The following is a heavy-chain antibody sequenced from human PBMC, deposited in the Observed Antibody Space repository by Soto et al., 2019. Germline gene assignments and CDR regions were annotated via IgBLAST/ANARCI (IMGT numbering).Heavy chain of an antibody. D-gene: IGHD2-2*01. CDR1: GFTFSSYW. J-gene: IGHJ4*02. CDR3: ARDVGLYCISTSCYSPY. CDR2: INSDGSST. Sequence: EVQLVESGGGLVQPGGSLRLSCAASGFTFSSYWMHWVRQAPGKGLVWVSRINSDGSSTSYADSVKGRFTISRDNAKNRLYLQMNSLRAEDTAVYYCARDVGLYCISTSCYSPYWGQGTLVTVSS. V-gene: IGHV3-74*01.